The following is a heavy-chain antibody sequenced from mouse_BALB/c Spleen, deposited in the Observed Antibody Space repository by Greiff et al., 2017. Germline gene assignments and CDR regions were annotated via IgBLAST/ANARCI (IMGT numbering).Heavy chain of an antibody. CDR2: INSNGGST. CDR3: ASGTLAY. CDR1: GFTFSSYG. Sequence: VQGVESGGGLVQPGGSLKLSCAASGFTFSSYGMSWVRQTPDKRLELVATINSNGGSTYYPDSVKGRFTISRDNAKNTLYLQMSSLKSEDTAMYYCASGTLAYWGQGTLVTVSA. D-gene: IGHD3-3*01. J-gene: IGHJ3*01. V-gene: IGHV5-6-3*01.